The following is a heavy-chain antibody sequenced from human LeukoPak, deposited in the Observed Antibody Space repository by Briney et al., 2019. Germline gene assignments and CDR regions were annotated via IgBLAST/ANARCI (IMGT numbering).Heavy chain of an antibody. J-gene: IGHJ4*02. Sequence: PGGSLRLSCAASGFTFDDYAMHWVRQAPGKGLEWVSGISWNSGSIGYADSVKGRFTISRDNAKNSLYLQMNSLRAEDTAVYYCAREEKDYWGQGTLVTVSS. V-gene: IGHV3-9*01. CDR3: AREEKDY. CDR1: GFTFDDYA. CDR2: ISWNSGSI.